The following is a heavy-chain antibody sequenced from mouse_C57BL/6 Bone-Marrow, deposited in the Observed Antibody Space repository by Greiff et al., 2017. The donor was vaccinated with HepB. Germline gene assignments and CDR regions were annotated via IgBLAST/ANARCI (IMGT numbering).Heavy chain of an antibody. CDR2: ISSGGSYT. Sequence: EVKLVESGGDLVKPGGSLKLPCAASGFTFSSYGMSWVRQTPDKRLEWVATISSGGSYTYYPDSVKGRFTISRDNAKNTLYLQMSSLKSEDTAMYYCARHPPYQYWGQGTLVTVSA. V-gene: IGHV5-6*02. CDR3: ARHPPYQY. J-gene: IGHJ3*01. CDR1: GFTFSSYG.